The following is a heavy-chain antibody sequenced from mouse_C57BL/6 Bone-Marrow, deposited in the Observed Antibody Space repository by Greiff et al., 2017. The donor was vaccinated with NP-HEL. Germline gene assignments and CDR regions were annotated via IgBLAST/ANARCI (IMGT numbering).Heavy chain of an antibody. V-gene: IGHV1-39*01. Sequence: VQLKESGPELVKPGASVKISCKASGYSFTDYNMNWVKQSNGKSLEWIGLINPNYGTTSYNQKFKGKATLTVDQSSSTAYMQLNSLTSEDSAVYDCARSPSTVVVNWYFDVWGTGTTVTVAS. D-gene: IGHD1-1*01. CDR2: INPNYGTT. J-gene: IGHJ1*03. CDR3: ARSPSTVVVNWYFDV. CDR1: GYSFTDYN.